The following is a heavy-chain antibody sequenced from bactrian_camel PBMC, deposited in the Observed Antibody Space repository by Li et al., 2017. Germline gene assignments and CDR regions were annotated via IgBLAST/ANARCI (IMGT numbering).Heavy chain of an antibody. J-gene: IGHJ4*01. V-gene: IGHV3S55*01. CDR1: GFSFADSD. Sequence: VQLVESGGGSVQAGGSLRLSCTTSGFSFADSDMGWYRHFPCQECELVSTISLSGSEYYAESVKGRFTISRDNSKNAVYLEMTNLKPEDTARYYCAATGMMMTIRGCLTQGTQVTVS. CDR2: ISLSGSE. D-gene: IGHD5*01.